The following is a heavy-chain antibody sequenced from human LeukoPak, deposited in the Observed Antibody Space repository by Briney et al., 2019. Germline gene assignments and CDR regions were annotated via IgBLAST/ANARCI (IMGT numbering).Heavy chain of an antibody. J-gene: IGHJ4*02. V-gene: IGHV1-46*01. CDR3: ARDKSGTTQGDSDY. Sequence: ASVKVSCKASGYTFTRYYIHWVRQAPGQGLEWMGISDPSGGSRSYAQKFQGRVTITRDTSTSTVYMELSSLRSEDTDVYYCARDKSGTTQGDSDYWGQGTLVTVSS. CDR2: SDPSGGSR. D-gene: IGHD1-1*01. CDR1: GYTFTRYY.